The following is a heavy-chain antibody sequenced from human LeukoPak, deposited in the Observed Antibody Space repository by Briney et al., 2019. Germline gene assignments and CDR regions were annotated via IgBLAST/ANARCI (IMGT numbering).Heavy chain of an antibody. CDR3: AREGSGWYGNFDY. V-gene: IGHV1-2*02. J-gene: IGHJ4*02. CDR2: INPDSGGT. D-gene: IGHD6-19*01. Sequence: ASVKVSCKASGYTFADYHIHRVRQAPGQGLEWMGWINPDSGGTNYAQKFQGRVTMTRDTSISTAYMEVSRLRSDDTAVYYCAREGSGWYGNFDYWGQGTLVTVSS. CDR1: GYTFADYH.